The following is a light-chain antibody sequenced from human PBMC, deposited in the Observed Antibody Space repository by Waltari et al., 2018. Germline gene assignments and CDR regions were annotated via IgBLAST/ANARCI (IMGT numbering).Light chain of an antibody. CDR3: CSYAGSTTSSVV. V-gene: IGLV2-23*02. CDR1: SSDVGGYRL. J-gene: IGLJ1*01. CDR2: AVT. Sequence: QSALTQPASVSGSPGQSITISCTGSSSDVGGYRLVSWYQQHPGKAPKLMIYAVTKRTSGVSHRFSGSKSGNTASLTISGLQTEDEADYYCCSYAGSTTSSVVFGTGTKVIVL.